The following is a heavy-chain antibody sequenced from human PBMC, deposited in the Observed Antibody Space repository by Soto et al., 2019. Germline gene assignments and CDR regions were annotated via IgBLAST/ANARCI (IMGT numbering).Heavy chain of an antibody. V-gene: IGHV1-18*01. J-gene: IGHJ4*02. CDR3: ARIGVQSGYDSPDFDS. CDR1: GYTFNFYG. D-gene: IGHD3-22*01. CDR2: ISGFNGNT. Sequence: ASVKVSCKASGYTFNFYGITWVRQAPAQGLEWMGWISGFNGNTNYAADLQGRVTMTTDTSTITAYMELMALRSVDTTVYYCARIGVQSGYDSPDFDSWGEGTLVTVSS.